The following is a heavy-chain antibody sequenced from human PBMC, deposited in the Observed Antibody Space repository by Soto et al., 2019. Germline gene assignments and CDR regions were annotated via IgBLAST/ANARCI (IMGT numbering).Heavy chain of an antibody. CDR2: IYYSGST. CDR3: ARDGVEMATLSPHAFDI. V-gene: IGHV4-61*01. Sequence: PXGTLSLTCTVSGGSVSSGSYYWSWIRQPPGKGLEWIGYIYYSGSTNYNPSLRSRVTISVDTSKNQFSLKLSSVTAADTAVYYCARDGVEMATLSPHAFDIWGQGTMVTVSS. J-gene: IGHJ3*02. CDR1: GGSVSSGSYY. D-gene: IGHD5-12*01.